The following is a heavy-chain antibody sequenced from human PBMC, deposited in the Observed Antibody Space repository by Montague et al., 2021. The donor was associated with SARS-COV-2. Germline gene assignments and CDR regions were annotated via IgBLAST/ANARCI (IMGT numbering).Heavy chain of an antibody. J-gene: IGHJ4*02. V-gene: IGHV3-21*01. Sequence: SLRLSCAASGFTFSSYSMNWVRQAPGKGLEWVSSISSSSSYIYYADSVKGRFTISRDNAKNSLYLQMNSLRAEDTAVYYCARAQNTCFIANCVNYFEVWGLGALVTVSS. CDR1: GFTFSSYS. CDR3: ARAQNTCFIANCVNYFEV. CDR2: ISSSSSYI. D-gene: IGHD1-1*01.